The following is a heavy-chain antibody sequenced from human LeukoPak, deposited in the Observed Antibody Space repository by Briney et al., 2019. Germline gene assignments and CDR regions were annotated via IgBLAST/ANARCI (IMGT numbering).Heavy chain of an antibody. J-gene: IGHJ3*02. D-gene: IGHD3-22*01. CDR2: ISYDGSNK. CDR1: GFTFSSYA. Sequence: GGSLRLSCAASGFTFSSYAMHWVRQAPGKGLEWVAVISYDGSNKYYADSVKGRFTISRDNSKNTLYLQMNSLRAEDTAVYYCARDSFLHSPYYYDSAQRKNAFDIWGQGTMVTVSS. V-gene: IGHV3-30*04. CDR3: ARDSFLHSPYYYDSAQRKNAFDI.